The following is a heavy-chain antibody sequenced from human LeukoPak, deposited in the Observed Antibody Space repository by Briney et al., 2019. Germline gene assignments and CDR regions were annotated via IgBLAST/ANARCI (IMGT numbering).Heavy chain of an antibody. CDR3: AKVGPSTGDYFDY. V-gene: IGHV3-23*01. D-gene: IGHD7-27*01. CDR1: GFTFSSDA. J-gene: IGHJ4*02. Sequence: GGSLRLSCAASGFTFSSDAMSWVRQAPGKGLEWVSAISGSGGNTNYADSVKGWFTISRDNSKNTLYLQMNSLRAEDTAVYYCAKVGPSTGDYFDYWGQGTLVTVSS. CDR2: ISGSGGNT.